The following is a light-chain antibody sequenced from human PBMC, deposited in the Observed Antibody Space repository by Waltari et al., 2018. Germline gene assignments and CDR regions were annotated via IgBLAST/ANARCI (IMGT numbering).Light chain of an antibody. CDR2: EVS. V-gene: IGLV2-8*01. CDR3: SSYAGSNNPL. CDR1: SSDVGGYNY. J-gene: IGLJ2*01. Sequence: QSALTQPPSASGSPGQSVTISCTGTSSDVGGYNYVSWYQQHPGKAPKLMISEVSKRPSGVPDPFSGSKSVNTASLTVSGLQAEDEADYYCSSYAGSNNPLFGGGTKLTVL.